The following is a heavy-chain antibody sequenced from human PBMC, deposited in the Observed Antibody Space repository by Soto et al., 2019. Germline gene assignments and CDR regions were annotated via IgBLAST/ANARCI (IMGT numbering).Heavy chain of an antibody. Sequence: GLEWVANIKQDGSEKYYVDSVKGRLTISRDNAKNSLYLQMNRLRAEDTAVYYCAREGCRGVMSYYGMYVWGQGTKVTVSS. J-gene: IGHJ6*02. D-gene: IGHD3-10*01. CDR3: AREGCRGVMSYYGMYV. V-gene: IGHV3-7*04. CDR2: IKQDGSEK.